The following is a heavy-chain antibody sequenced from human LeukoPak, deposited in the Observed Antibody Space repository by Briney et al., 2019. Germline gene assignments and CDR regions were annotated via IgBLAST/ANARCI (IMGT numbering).Heavy chain of an antibody. CDR2: INPSGGST. Sequence: ASVKVSCKASGYTFTTYYMHWVRQAPGQGLEWMGIINPSGGSTSYAQKFQGRVTMTRDMSTSTVYMELSSLRSEDTAVYYCSTSKSESYFPFDYWGQGTLVTVSS. CDR3: STSKSESYFPFDY. D-gene: IGHD1-26*01. V-gene: IGHV1-46*01. CDR1: GYTFTTYY. J-gene: IGHJ4*02.